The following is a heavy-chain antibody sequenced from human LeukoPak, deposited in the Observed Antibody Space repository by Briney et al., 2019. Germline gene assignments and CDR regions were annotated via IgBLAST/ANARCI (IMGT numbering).Heavy chain of an antibody. D-gene: IGHD3-3*01. CDR1: GGSISSSSYY. Sequence: PSETLSLTCTVSGGSISSSSYYWGWIRQPPGKGLEWIGSIYYSGSTYYNPSLKSRVTISVDTSKNQFSLKLSSVTAADTAVYYCARLRPTLSDTIFGGVEWFDPWGQGTLVTVSS. V-gene: IGHV4-39*01. J-gene: IGHJ5*02. CDR2: IYYSGST. CDR3: ARLRPTLSDTIFGGVEWFDP.